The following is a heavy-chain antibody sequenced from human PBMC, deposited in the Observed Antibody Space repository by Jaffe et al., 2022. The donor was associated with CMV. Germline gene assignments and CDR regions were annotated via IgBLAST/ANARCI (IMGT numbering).Heavy chain of an antibody. Sequence: QVHLQESGPGLVKPSETLSLTCTVSGVSVTSYYWSWIRQPPGKELEWIGHVHYVGGTNYNPSLKSRVSISMDSSKKQFSLKLRSVTAADTAMYYCARDFDGSGRILNYWGQGTLLTVSS. CDR3: ARDFDGSGRILNY. CDR1: GVSVTSYY. V-gene: IGHV4-59*02. CDR2: VHYVGGT. J-gene: IGHJ4*02. D-gene: IGHD3-10*01.